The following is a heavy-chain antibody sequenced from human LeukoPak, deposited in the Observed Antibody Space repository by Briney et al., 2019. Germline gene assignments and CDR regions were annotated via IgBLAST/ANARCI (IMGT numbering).Heavy chain of an antibody. V-gene: IGHV3-21*01. D-gene: IGHD2-21*02. CDR2: ISGSSSYI. J-gene: IGHJ4*02. CDR1: GFTFSTYS. Sequence: TGGSLRLSCAASGFTFSTYSMNWVRQAPGKGLEWVSSISGSSSYIYYADSVKGRATISRDNAKNSLYLQMNSLRAEDTAVYYCARPAYCGGNCYYFPDYWGQGTLVTVSS. CDR3: ARPAYCGGNCYYFPDY.